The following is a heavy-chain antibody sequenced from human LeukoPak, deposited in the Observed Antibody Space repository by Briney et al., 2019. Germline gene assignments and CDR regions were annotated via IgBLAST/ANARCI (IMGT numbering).Heavy chain of an antibody. CDR2: IWYDGSKT. CDR1: GFSFSGYG. Sequence: PGGSLRLSCAASGFSFSGYGMHWVRQAPGKGLEWVALIWYDGSKTYYGDSVKGRFTISRDNSKNTLYLQMNTLRAEDTAVYYCARGIGLNGPLSYVDYWGQGTLVTVSS. D-gene: IGHD1-1*01. CDR3: ARGIGLNGPLSYVDY. J-gene: IGHJ4*02. V-gene: IGHV3-33*01.